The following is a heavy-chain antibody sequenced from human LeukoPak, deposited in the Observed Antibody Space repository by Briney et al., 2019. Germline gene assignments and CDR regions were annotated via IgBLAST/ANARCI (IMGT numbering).Heavy chain of an antibody. CDR3: ARLGGPTGYYYMDV. V-gene: IGHV5-51*01. CDR2: IYPGDSDT. D-gene: IGHD3-16*01. Sequence: RGESLQISCQASGYRFMTYWIGWVRQMPGKGLEWMAIIYPGDSDTKYSPSFQDQVTISADKSINTAYLHWRSLKASDTAMYYCARLGGPTGYYYMDVWGKGTTVTISS. J-gene: IGHJ6*03. CDR1: GYRFMTYW.